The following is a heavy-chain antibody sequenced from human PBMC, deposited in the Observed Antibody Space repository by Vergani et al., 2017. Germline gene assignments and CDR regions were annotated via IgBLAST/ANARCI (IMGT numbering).Heavy chain of an antibody. CDR1: GFTFSSYS. J-gene: IGHJ6*02. D-gene: IGHD4-17*01. V-gene: IGHV3-48*01. Sequence: EVQLVESGGGLVQPGGSLRLSCAASGFTFSSYSMNWVRQAPGKGLEWVSYISSSSRTIYYADSVKGRFTISRDNAKNSLYLQMNSLRAEDTAVYYCARESDTVTTIYYYGMDVWGQGTTVTVSS. CDR2: ISSSSRTI. CDR3: ARESDTVTTIYYYGMDV.